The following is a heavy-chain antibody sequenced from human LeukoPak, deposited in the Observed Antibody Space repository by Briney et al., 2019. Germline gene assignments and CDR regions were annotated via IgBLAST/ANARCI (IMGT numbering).Heavy chain of an antibody. J-gene: IGHJ4*02. CDR3: AKDMCSSTSCSKGLDY. CDR1: GFTFDDYA. CDR2: ISWNSGSI. D-gene: IGHD2-2*01. V-gene: IGHV3-9*01. Sequence: GGSLRLSCAASGFTFDDYAMHWVRQAPGKGLEWVSGISWNSGSIDYADSVKGRFTISRDNAKNSLYLQMNSLRAEDTALYYCAKDMCSSTSCSKGLDYWGQGTLVTVSS.